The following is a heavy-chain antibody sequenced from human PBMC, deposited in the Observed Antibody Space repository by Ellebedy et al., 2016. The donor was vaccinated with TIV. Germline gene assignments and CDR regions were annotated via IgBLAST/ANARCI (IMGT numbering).Heavy chain of an antibody. CDR2: IIPILGIA. V-gene: IGHV1-69*04. CDR1: GGTFSSYA. CDR3: ARANGVMGNWFDP. J-gene: IGHJ5*02. D-gene: IGHD3-16*01. Sequence: AASVKVSCKASGGTFSSYAISWVRQAPGQGLEWMGRIIPILGIANYAQKFQGRVTITADKSTSTAYMELSSLTSEDTAVYYCARANGVMGNWFDPWGQGTLVTVSS.